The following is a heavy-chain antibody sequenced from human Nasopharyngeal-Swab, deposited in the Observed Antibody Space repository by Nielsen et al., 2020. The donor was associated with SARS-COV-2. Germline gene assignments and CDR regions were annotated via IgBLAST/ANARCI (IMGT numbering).Heavy chain of an antibody. Sequence: SVKVSCKASGDTFSSYAISWVRQVPGQGLEWMGRIIPILGITNYAQKFQGRVTITADKSTSTAYMELSSLRSEDTAVYYCAREGESGPDYWGQGTLVTVSS. CDR1: GDTFSSYA. CDR3: AREGESGPDY. V-gene: IGHV1-69*04. CDR2: IIPILGIT. J-gene: IGHJ4*02. D-gene: IGHD3-10*01.